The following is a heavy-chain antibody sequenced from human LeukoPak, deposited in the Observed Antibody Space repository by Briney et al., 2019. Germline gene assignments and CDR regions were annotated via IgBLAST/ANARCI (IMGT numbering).Heavy chain of an antibody. V-gene: IGHV6-1*01. CDR1: GDSVSSKSVA. J-gene: IGHJ4*02. Sequence: SQTLSLTCAISGDSVSSKSVAWNWIRQSPSRGLEWLGRTYYRSKWYNEYAVSVKGRITINPDTSKNQFFLQLSSVTPEDTAVYYCARLGGDVDYWGQGTLVTVSS. CDR3: ARLGGDVDY. CDR2: TYYRSKWYN. D-gene: IGHD2-21*02.